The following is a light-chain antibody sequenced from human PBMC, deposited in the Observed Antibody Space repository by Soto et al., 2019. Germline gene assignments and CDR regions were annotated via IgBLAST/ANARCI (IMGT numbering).Light chain of an antibody. CDR2: GAS. CDR1: QSMGSN. J-gene: IGKJ1*01. CDR3: QQYHNWPRT. Sequence: IVITPSPANMSVSPGASATISGMAIQSMGSNVAWYQQKPGQAPRLLIYGASTRAAGIPARFSGSGSGTEFTLTITRLKSEDFAVYYCQQYHNWPRTFGQGTKVDIK. V-gene: IGKV3-15*01.